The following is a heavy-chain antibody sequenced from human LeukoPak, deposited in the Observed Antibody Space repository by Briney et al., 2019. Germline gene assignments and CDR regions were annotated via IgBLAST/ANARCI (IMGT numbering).Heavy chain of an antibody. V-gene: IGHV3-23*01. D-gene: IGHD3-10*01. CDR3: AKEFYYGSGNCYPTFDY. CDR1: GFTFTTYA. Sequence: GGSLRLSCAASGFTFTTYAMSWVRQAPGKGLEWVSLISGSGGNTYYADSVKGRFTISRDNSKNTLYLQMNSLRAEDTAVYYCAKEFYYGSGNCYPTFDYWGQGTLVTVSS. CDR2: ISGSGGNT. J-gene: IGHJ4*02.